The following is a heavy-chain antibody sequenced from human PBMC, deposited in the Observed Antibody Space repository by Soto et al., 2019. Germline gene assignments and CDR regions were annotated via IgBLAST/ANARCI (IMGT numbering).Heavy chain of an antibody. D-gene: IGHD1-26*01. Sequence: SVKVSCKASGGTFSSYAISWVRQAPGQGLEWMGGIIPIFGTANYAQKFQGRVTITADESTSTAYMELSSLRSEDTAVYYCARYRELHNWFDPWGQGTLVTVSS. CDR2: IIPIFGTA. CDR3: ARYRELHNWFDP. CDR1: GGTFSSYA. V-gene: IGHV1-69*13. J-gene: IGHJ5*02.